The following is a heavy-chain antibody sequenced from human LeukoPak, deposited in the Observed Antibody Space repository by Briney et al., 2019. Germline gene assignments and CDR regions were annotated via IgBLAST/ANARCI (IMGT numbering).Heavy chain of an antibody. V-gene: IGHV4-30-2*01. CDR3: ARGDGQFDY. J-gene: IGHJ4*02. D-gene: IGHD3-16*01. Sequence: SETLSLTCAVSGGSISSGGYSWSWIRQPPGKGLEWIGYIYHSGSTYDNPSLKSRVTISVDRSKNQFSLKLSSVTAADTAVYYCARGDGQFDYWGQGTLVTVSS. CDR2: IYHSGST. CDR1: GGSISSGGYS.